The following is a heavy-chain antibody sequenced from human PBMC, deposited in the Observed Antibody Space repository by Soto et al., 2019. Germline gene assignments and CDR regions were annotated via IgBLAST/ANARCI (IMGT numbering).Heavy chain of an antibody. Sequence: GASVKVSCKASGYTFTSYYMHWVRQAPGQGLEWMGIINPSGGSTSYAQKFQGRVTMTRDTSTSTVYMELSSLRPEDTAVYYCAREGGSSSSVDYYYYGMDVWGQGTTVTVSS. D-gene: IGHD6-6*01. CDR2: INPSGGST. CDR3: AREGGSSSSVDYYYYGMDV. CDR1: GYTFTSYY. V-gene: IGHV1-46*01. J-gene: IGHJ6*02.